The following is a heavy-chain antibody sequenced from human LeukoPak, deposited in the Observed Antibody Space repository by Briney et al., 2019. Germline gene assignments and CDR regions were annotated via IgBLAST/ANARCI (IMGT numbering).Heavy chain of an antibody. CDR3: ANGRWLQLQVDY. CDR1: GFTFSSYA. V-gene: IGHV3-23*01. D-gene: IGHD5-24*01. Sequence: GGSLRLSCAASGFTFSSYAMSWVRQAPGKGLEWVSAISGSGGSTYYADPVKGRFTISRDNSKNTLYLQMNSLRAEDTAVYYCANGRWLQLQVDYWGQGTLVTVSS. CDR2: ISGSGGST. J-gene: IGHJ4*02.